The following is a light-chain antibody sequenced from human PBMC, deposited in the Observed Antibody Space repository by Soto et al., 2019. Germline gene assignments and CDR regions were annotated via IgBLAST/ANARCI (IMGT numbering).Light chain of an antibody. Sequence: ESVLTQSPATLSLSPGERATLYCRASQSVSSYLAWYQQKPGQAPRLLIYGASSRATGIPDRFSGSGSGTDFTLTISRLEPEDLAVYYCQQYGSSPWTFGQGTKVDI. CDR2: GAS. CDR1: QSVSSY. V-gene: IGKV3-20*01. J-gene: IGKJ1*01. CDR3: QQYGSSPWT.